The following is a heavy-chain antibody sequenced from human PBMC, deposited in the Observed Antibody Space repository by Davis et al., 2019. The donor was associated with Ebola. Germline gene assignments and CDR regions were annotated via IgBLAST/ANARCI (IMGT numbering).Heavy chain of an antibody. CDR1: GFTFSSHS. Sequence: GESLKISCAASGFTFSSHSMNWVRQPPGKGLEWISYITGSGDTMYADSVKGRFTISRDNAKKSLYLQMNSLRDEDTAIYYCARSGGDCYSRGDCYFQDWGQGTLVTVSS. CDR2: ITGSGDTM. J-gene: IGHJ1*01. CDR3: ARSGGDCYSRGDCYFQD. V-gene: IGHV3-48*02. D-gene: IGHD2-21*02.